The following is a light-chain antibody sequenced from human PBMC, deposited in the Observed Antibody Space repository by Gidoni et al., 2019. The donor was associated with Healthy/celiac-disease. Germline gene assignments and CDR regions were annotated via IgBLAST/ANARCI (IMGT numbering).Light chain of an antibody. CDR3: CSYAGSYTYV. CDR1: SSDVGGYNY. V-gene: IGLV2-11*01. J-gene: IGLJ1*01. Sequence: QSALTHPPSVSCSPGQSVTISCTGTSSDVGGYNYVSWYQQLPGNAPKLMIYDVSKRPSGVPDRFSGYKSGNTASLTISVLQAEDEADYYCCSYAGSYTYVFGTGTKVTVL. CDR2: DVS.